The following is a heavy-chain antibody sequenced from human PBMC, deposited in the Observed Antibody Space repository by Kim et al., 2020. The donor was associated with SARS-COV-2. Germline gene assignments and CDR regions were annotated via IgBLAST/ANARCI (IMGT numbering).Heavy chain of an antibody. J-gene: IGHJ4*02. V-gene: IGHV3-74*01. CDR2: T. Sequence: TSDADSVKGRFTISRDNAKNTLYLQMNSLRAEDTAVYYCARDGYGDPFDYWGQGALVTVSS. D-gene: IGHD4-17*01. CDR3: ARDGYGDPFDY.